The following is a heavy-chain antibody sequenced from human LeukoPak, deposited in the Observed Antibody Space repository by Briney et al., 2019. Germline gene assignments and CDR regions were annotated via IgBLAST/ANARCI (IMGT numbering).Heavy chain of an antibody. CDR3: AKEGNPVDTAMVSDAFDI. Sequence: GGSLRLSCAASGFTFDDYAMHWVRQAPGKGLEWVSGISWDSGSIGYAGSVKGRFTISRDNAKNSLYLQMNSLRAEDTALYYCAKEGNPVDTAMVSDAFDIWGQGTMVTVSS. CDR1: GFTFDDYA. CDR2: ISWDSGSI. V-gene: IGHV3-9*01. J-gene: IGHJ3*02. D-gene: IGHD5-18*01.